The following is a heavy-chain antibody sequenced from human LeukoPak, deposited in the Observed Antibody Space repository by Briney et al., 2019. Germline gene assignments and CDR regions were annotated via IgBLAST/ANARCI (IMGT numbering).Heavy chain of an antibody. Sequence: SVMVSCKASGYTFTGYYMHWVRQAPGQGLEWMGWINPNSGGTNYAQKFQGRVTMTRDTSISTAYMELSRLRSDDTAVYYCARDDRSVTTLLDYWGQGTLVTVSS. D-gene: IGHD4-17*01. CDR1: GYTFTGYY. J-gene: IGHJ4*02. CDR3: ARDDRSVTTLLDY. V-gene: IGHV1-2*02. CDR2: INPNSGGT.